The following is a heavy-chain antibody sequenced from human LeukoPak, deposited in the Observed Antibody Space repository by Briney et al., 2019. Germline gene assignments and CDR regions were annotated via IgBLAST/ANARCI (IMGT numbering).Heavy chain of an antibody. J-gene: IGHJ4*02. Sequence: PGGSLRLSCAASGFTFSSYSMNWVRQAPGKGLEWVSSISSSSSYIYYADSVKGRFTISRDNAKNSLYLQMNSLRAEDTAVYYCATSWVEMATSKRGAVLFDYWGQGTLVTVSS. CDR2: ISSSSSYI. D-gene: IGHD5-24*01. V-gene: IGHV3-21*01. CDR3: ATSWVEMATSKRGAVLFDY. CDR1: GFTFSSYS.